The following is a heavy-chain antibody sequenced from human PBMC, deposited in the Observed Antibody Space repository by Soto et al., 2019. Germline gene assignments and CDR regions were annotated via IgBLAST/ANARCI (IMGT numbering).Heavy chain of an antibody. J-gene: IGHJ2*01. CDR3: ARVGPPSPSVIWFFDL. CDR1: GGSFRTYA. D-gene: IGHD2-21*01. Sequence: QGQLVQSGAEVKKPGSSVKVSCKASGGSFRTYAINWVRQAPGQGLEWMGGIIPMLAAPTYAQKFQGRLTNPPDESTTTAYMELSSLTSEDTAVYYCARVGPPSPSVIWFFDLWGRGTLVTVSS. V-gene: IGHV1-69*01. CDR2: IIPMLAAP.